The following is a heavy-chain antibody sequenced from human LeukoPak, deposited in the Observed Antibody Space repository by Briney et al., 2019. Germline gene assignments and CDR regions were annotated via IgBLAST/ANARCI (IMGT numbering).Heavy chain of an antibody. V-gene: IGHV3-7*03. D-gene: IGHD6-13*01. J-gene: IGHJ3*02. CDR1: GFTFSSYA. CDR3: ASQQLVPSPDAFDI. CDR2: IKQDGSEK. Sequence: GGSLRLSCAASGFTFSSYAMSWVRQAPGKGLEWVANIKQDGSEKYYVDSVKGRFTISRDNAKNSLYLQMNSLRAEDTAVYHCASQQLVPSPDAFDIWGQGTMVTVSS.